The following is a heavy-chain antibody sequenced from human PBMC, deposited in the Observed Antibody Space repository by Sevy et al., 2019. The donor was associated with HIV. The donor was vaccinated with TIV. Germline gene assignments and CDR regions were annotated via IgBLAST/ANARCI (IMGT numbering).Heavy chain of an antibody. D-gene: IGHD2-21*02. V-gene: IGHV4-31*03. CDR1: GGSISNDGNY. Sequence: SETLSLTCSVSGGSISNDGNYWSWIRQSPGAGLEWIGYIHYSGSTYYNPSVKSRVTISIDTSKSHFSLKMRSVTAADTAVYFCARDLVGDHCDGDCYPAGHFDQWGQGTPVTVSS. CDR2: IHYSGST. CDR3: ARDLVGDHCDGDCYPAGHFDQ. J-gene: IGHJ4*02.